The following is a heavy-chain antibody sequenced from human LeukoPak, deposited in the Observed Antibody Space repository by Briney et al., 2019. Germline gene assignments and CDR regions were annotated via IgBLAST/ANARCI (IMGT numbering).Heavy chain of an antibody. Sequence: PGGSLRLSCAASGFTFSSYSMNWVRQAPGKGLEWVSYISSSSSTIYYADSVKGRFTISRDNSKNTLYLQMNSLRAEDTAVYYCAKDIVGATTISYYFDYWGQGTLVTVSS. CDR2: ISSSSSTI. CDR3: AKDIVGATTISYYFDY. V-gene: IGHV3-48*01. J-gene: IGHJ4*02. D-gene: IGHD1-26*01. CDR1: GFTFSSYS.